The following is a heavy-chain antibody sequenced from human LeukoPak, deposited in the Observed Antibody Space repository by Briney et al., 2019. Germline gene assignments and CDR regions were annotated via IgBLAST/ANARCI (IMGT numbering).Heavy chain of an antibody. CDR2: MSYDGNNK. J-gene: IGHJ6*02. V-gene: IGHV3-30*04. CDR1: GFTFSNYA. Sequence: PGGSLRLSCAASGFTFSNYAMRWVRQAPGKGLEWVAVMSYDGNNKDYADSGKGRFTISRDNSKNTLYLQMNSLRAEDTAVYHCVRKYNWNPAGGMDVWGQGTTVTVSS. CDR3: VRKYNWNPAGGMDV. D-gene: IGHD1-20*01.